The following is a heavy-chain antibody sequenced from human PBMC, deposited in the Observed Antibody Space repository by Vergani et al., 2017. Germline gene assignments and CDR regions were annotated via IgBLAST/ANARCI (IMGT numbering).Heavy chain of an antibody. CDR1: GYTFTSYA. CDR3: ARGTPDLGSGKRWFDP. V-gene: IGHV1-3*01. J-gene: IGHJ5*02. Sequence: QVQLVQSGAEVKKPGASVKVSCKASGYTFTSYAMHWVRQAPGQRLEWMGWINAGNGNTKYSQKFQGRVTITRDTSASTAYMELSSLRSEDTAVYYCARGTPDLGSGKRWFDPWGQGTLVTVSS. CDR2: INAGNGNT. D-gene: IGHD3-10*01.